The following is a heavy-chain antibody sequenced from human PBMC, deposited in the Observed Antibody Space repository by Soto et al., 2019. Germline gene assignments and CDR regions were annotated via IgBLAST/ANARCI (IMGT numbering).Heavy chain of an antibody. D-gene: IGHD4-17*01. CDR2: IYHSGGT. V-gene: IGHV4-30-2*01. J-gene: IGHJ5*02. CDR1: GGSISSGGYS. CDR3: ARAVHGDYEEYNWFDP. Sequence: QLQLQESGSGLVKPSQTLSLTCAVSGGSISSGGYSWSWIRQPPGKGLEWIGYIYHSGGTYYNPSLKSRVTISVDRSTTQFSLKLSSVTAADTAVYYCARAVHGDYEEYNWFDPWGQGTLVTVSS.